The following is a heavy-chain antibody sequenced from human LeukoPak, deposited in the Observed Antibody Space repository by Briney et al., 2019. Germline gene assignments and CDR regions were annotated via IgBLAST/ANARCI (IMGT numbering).Heavy chain of an antibody. J-gene: IGHJ4*02. CDR2: ISAYNGNT. CDR3: ARDSAHCSGGSCPLDY. D-gene: IGHD2-15*01. V-gene: IGHV1-18*01. CDR1: GYTFTSYG. Sequence: ASVKVSCKASGYTFTSYGISWVRQAPGQGLEWMGWISAYNGNTNYAQKLQGRVTMTTDTSTSTAYMELRSLRSDDTAVYYCARDSAHCSGGSCPLDYWGQGTLVTVSS.